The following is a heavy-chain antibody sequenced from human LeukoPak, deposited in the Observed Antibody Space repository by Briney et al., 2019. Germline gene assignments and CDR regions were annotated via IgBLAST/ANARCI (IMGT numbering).Heavy chain of an antibody. CDR3: ARVYYYDSSGYYYAWFDP. CDR2: IYHSGST. J-gene: IGHJ5*02. D-gene: IGHD3-22*01. Sequence: SGTLSLTCAVSGGSISSSNWWSWVRQPPGKGLEWIGEIYHSGSTNYNPSLKSRVTISADKSKNQFSLKLSSVTAADTAVYYCARVYYYDSSGYYYAWFDPWGQGTLVTVSP. CDR1: GGSISSSNW. V-gene: IGHV4-4*02.